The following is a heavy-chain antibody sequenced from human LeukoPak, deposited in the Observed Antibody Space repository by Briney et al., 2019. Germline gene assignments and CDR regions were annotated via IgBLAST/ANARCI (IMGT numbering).Heavy chain of an antibody. J-gene: IGHJ4*02. CDR1: GFTFSSYS. CDR3: ARDTRYYDSSGYYGN. CDR2: ISSSGSTI. V-gene: IGHV3-48*04. D-gene: IGHD3-22*01. Sequence: PGGSLRLSCAASGFTFSSYSMNWVRQAPGKGLEWVSYISSSGSTIYYADSVKGRFTISRDNAKNSLYLQMNSLRAEDTAVYYCARDTRYYDSSGYYGNWGQGTLVTVSS.